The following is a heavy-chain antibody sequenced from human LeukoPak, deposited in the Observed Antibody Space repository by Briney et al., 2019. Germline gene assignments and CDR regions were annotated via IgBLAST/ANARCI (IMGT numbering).Heavy chain of an antibody. V-gene: IGHV3-23*01. D-gene: IGHD3-9*01. J-gene: IGHJ4*02. Sequence: PGGSLRLSCAASGFTFSSYAMGWVRQAPGKGLEWVSAISGSGGSTYYADSVKGRFTISRDNSKNTLYLQMNSLRAEDTAVYYCAKGTGSRYYDILTGYAPGGYWGQGTLVTVSS. CDR2: ISGSGGST. CDR3: AKGTGSRYYDILTGYAPGGY. CDR1: GFTFSSYA.